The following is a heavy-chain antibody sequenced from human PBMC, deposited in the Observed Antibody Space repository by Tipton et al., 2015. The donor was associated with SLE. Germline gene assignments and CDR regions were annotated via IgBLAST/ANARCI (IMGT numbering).Heavy chain of an antibody. D-gene: IGHD3-22*01. CDR2: IYYSGST. CDR3: ARGAVVDY. CDR1: GGSISSSSYY. Sequence: TLSLTCTVSGGSISSSSYYWGWIRQPPGKGLEWIGSIYYSGSTYYNPSLKSRVTISVDTSKNQFSLKLSSVTAADTAVYYCARGAVVDYWGQGTLVTVSS. J-gene: IGHJ4*02. V-gene: IGHV4-39*07.